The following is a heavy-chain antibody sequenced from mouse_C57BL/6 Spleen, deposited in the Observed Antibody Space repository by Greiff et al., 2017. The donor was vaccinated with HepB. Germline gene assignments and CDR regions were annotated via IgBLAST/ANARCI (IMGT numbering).Heavy chain of an antibody. CDR3: ASSHYYGSSPWFAY. V-gene: IGHV1-50*01. Sequence: VQLQQPGAELVKPGASVKLSCKASGYTFTSYWMQWVKQRPGQGLEWIGEIDPSDSYTNYNQKFKGKATLTVDTSSSTAYMQLSSLTSEDSAVYYCASSHYYGSSPWFAYWGQGTLVTVSA. CDR1: GYTFTSYW. CDR2: IDPSDSYT. D-gene: IGHD1-1*01. J-gene: IGHJ3*01.